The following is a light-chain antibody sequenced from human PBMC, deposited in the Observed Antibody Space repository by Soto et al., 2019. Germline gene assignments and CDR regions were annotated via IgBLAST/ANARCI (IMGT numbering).Light chain of an antibody. V-gene: IGLV1-51*01. J-gene: IGLJ1*01. CDR1: GSNLGRNY. Sequence: QSLLTQPPSVSATPGQKVTISCSGSGSNLGRNYVSWYQQLPGTAPKLLIYDNVYRFSGIPDRFSASKSGTSATLGITGLQTGDEGDYYCGSWDNILRAYVFGTGTKVTVL. CDR2: DNV. CDR3: GSWDNILRAYV.